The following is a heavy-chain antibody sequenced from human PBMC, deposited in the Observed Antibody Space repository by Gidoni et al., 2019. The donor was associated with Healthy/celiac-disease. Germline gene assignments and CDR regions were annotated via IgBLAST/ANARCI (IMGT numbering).Heavy chain of an antibody. CDR3: AKDPGLGTLDPYGMDV. CDR2: ISGSGGST. V-gene: IGHV3-23*01. D-gene: IGHD3-16*01. Sequence: EVQLLESVGGLVQPGGSLRLSCAASGFTFSSYAMSWVRQAPGKGLEWVSAISGSGGSTYYADSVKGRFTISRDNSKNTLYLQMNSLRAEDTAVYYCAKDPGLGTLDPYGMDVWGQGTTVTVSS. CDR1: GFTFSSYA. J-gene: IGHJ6*02.